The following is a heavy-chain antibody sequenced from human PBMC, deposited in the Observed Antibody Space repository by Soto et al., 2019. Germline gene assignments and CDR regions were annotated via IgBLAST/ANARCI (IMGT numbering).Heavy chain of an antibody. CDR1: GGSISSSSYY. CDR3: ASTPDCSGGSCYFYFQH. Sequence: QQQLQESGPGLVKPSETLSLTCTVSGGSISSSSYYWGWIRQPPGKGLEWIGSIYYSGRTYYNPSLKSRVTIPVDTSKSQCSLKLSSVTAADTAVYYCASTPDCSGGSCYFYFQHWGQGTLVTVSS. D-gene: IGHD2-15*01. CDR2: IYYSGRT. V-gene: IGHV4-39*01. J-gene: IGHJ1*01.